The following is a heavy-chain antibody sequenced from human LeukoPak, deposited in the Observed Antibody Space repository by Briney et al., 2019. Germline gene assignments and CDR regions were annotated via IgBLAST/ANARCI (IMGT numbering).Heavy chain of an antibody. J-gene: IGHJ5*02. CDR2: GSESGGT. CDR1: GYSISSGYY. V-gene: IGHV4-38-2*01. CDR3: AKNGQSGFPFDP. D-gene: IGHD3-3*01. Sequence: SETLSLTCAVSGYSISSGYYWGWIRQPPGKGLEWIGEGSESGGTKFNPSLKSRVTISADTSKNQFSLKVKSVTAADTAVYYCAKNGQSGFPFDPWGQGTLVTVSS.